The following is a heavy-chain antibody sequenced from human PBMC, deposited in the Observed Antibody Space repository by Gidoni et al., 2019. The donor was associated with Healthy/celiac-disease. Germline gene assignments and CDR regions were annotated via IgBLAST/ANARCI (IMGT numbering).Heavy chain of an antibody. CDR3: ARDLGFGELPDY. V-gene: IGHV4-59*01. CDR1: GGSISSYY. J-gene: IGHJ4*02. Sequence: QVQLQESGPGLVKPSEPLSLTCTLSGGSISSYYWSWIRQPPGKGLEWIGYIYYSGSTNYNPSLKSRVTISVDTSKNQFSLKLSSVTAADTAVYYCARDLGFGELPDYWGQGTLVTVSS. D-gene: IGHD3-10*01. CDR2: IYYSGST.